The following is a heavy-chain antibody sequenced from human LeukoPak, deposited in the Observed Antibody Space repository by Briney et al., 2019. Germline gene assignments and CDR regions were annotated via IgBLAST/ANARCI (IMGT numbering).Heavy chain of an antibody. D-gene: IGHD2-2*01. CDR1: GGSISSYY. Sequence: SETLSLTCTVSGGSISSYYWSWIRQPPGKGLEWIGYIYYSGSTNYNPSLKSRVTISVDTSKNQFSLKLSSVTAADTAVYYCAGDCSSTSCYLVMDVWGKGTTVTVSS. CDR2: IYYSGST. J-gene: IGHJ6*03. V-gene: IGHV4-59*01. CDR3: AGDCSSTSCYLVMDV.